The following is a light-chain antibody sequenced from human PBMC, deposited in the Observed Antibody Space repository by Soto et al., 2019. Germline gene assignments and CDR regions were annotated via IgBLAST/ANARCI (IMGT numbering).Light chain of an antibody. Sequence: QSVLTQPPSASGSLGQSVTFSCTGTSRDIGDYNYVSWYQQHPGKAPKLIIFEVSQRPSGVPDRFSGSKSGNTASLTVSGLQAADEAEYYCSSYAGAYILIFGGGTKLTV. V-gene: IGLV2-8*01. CDR2: EVS. CDR1: SRDIGDYNY. CDR3: SSYAGAYILI. J-gene: IGLJ2*01.